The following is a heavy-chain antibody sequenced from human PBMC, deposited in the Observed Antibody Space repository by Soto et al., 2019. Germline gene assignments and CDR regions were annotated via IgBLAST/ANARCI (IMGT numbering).Heavy chain of an antibody. CDR3: ASDRPYDCSSTSCFDY. CDR2: IYYSGST. Sequence: SETLSLTCTVSGGSISSYYWSWIRQPPGKGLEWIGYIYYSGSTNYNPSLKSRVTISVDTSKNQFSLKLSSVTAADTAVYYCASDRPYDCSSTSCFDYWGQGTLVTVSS. J-gene: IGHJ4*02. CDR1: GGSISSYY. V-gene: IGHV4-59*01. D-gene: IGHD2-2*01.